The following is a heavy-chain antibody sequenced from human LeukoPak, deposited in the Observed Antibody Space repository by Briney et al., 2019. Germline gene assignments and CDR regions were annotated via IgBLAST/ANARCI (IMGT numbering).Heavy chain of an antibody. D-gene: IGHD6-13*01. CDR2: ISGSGGST. V-gene: IGHV3-23*01. CDR1: GFTFSSYG. CDR3: AKDSCRWSSSWYGCSIDY. J-gene: IGHJ4*02. Sequence: TGGSLRLSCAASGFTFSSYGMSWVRQAPGKGLEWVSAISGSGGSTYYADSVKGRFTISRDNSKNTLYLQMNSLRAEDTALYYCAKDSCRWSSSWYGCSIDYWGQGTLVTVSS.